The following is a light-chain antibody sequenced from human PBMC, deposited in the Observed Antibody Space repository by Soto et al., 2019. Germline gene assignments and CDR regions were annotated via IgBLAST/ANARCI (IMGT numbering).Light chain of an antibody. CDR2: DDN. Sequence: QSALTQPASVSGSPGQSITISCRGVSSDVGGYNHVSWYQQYPGKAPKLLIYDDNKRPSGIPDRFSASKSGTSATLGVTGLQTGDEATYYCGTWDSSLNAGVFGGGTQLTVL. V-gene: IGLV1-51*01. CDR3: GTWDSSLNAGV. CDR1: SSDVGGYNH. J-gene: IGLJ7*01.